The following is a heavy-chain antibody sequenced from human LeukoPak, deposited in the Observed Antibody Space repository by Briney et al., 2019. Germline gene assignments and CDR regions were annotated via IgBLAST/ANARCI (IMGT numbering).Heavy chain of an antibody. Sequence: SGESLRLSCAASGFTFTSYDMNWVRQAPGKGLEWISYISIGGSSVYYADSVRGRFTTSRDNVKNSVFLQMNNLRDEDTAVYYCARGPPLFDPWGQGTLVTVSS. V-gene: IGHV3-48*02. CDR3: ARGPPLFDP. J-gene: IGHJ5*02. CDR2: ISIGGSSV. CDR1: GFTFTSYD.